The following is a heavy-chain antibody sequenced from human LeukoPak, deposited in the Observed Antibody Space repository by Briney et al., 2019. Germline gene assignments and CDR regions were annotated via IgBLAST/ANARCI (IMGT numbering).Heavy chain of an antibody. Sequence: GESLQISCKGSGYSFTSYWISWLRQLPGKGLEWMGRIDPSDSYTNYSPSFQGHVTISADKSISTAYLQWSSLKASDTAMYYCARQEYCSGGSCYTWFDPWGQGTLVIVSS. CDR2: IDPSDSYT. D-gene: IGHD2-15*01. V-gene: IGHV5-10-1*01. CDR1: GYSFTSYW. CDR3: ARQEYCSGGSCYTWFDP. J-gene: IGHJ5*02.